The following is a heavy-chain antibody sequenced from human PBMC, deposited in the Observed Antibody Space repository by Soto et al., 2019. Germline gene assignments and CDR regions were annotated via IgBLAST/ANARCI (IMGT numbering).Heavy chain of an antibody. Sequence: GGSLRLSCAASGFTFSSYWMNWVRQAPGKGLEWVANINQDGNEDNLLDSVKGRFTIPRDNAKNSLFLQMNSLRVDDTAVYYCARTGDGHHDFLDYWGQGALVTVSS. D-gene: IGHD1-1*01. CDR3: ARTGDGHHDFLDY. CDR1: GFTFSSYW. V-gene: IGHV3-7*01. J-gene: IGHJ4*02. CDR2: INQDGNED.